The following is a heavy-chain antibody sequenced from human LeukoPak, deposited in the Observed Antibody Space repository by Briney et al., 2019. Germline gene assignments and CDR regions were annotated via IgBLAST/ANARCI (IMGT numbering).Heavy chain of an antibody. V-gene: IGHV1-2*02. CDR1: GYTFTGYY. CDR2: INPNSGGT. Sequence: GASVKVSCKASGYTFTGYYMHWVRQAPGQGLEWMGWINPNSGGTNYAQKFQGRVTMTRDTSISTAYMELSRLRSDDTAVYYCSRGDHSSGYSLDYWGQGTLVTVSS. D-gene: IGHD3-22*01. CDR3: SRGDHSSGYSLDY. J-gene: IGHJ4*02.